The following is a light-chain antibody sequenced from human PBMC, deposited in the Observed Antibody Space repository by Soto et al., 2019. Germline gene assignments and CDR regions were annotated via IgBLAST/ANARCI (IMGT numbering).Light chain of an antibody. Sequence: QSALTQPASVSGSPGQSITLSCTGTCSDIGAYNYVSWYQHRPGKAPKLLIFEVNSRPAGLSNRFSGSKSGNTASLTISGLQAEDDAIYYCSSYAASGVPVVFGGGTKVTVL. CDR1: CSDIGAYNY. CDR3: SSYAASGVPVV. J-gene: IGLJ2*01. V-gene: IGLV2-14*01. CDR2: EVN.